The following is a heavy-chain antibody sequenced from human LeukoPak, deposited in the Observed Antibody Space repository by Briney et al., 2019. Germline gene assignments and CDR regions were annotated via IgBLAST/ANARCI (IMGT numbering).Heavy chain of an antibody. CDR2: INHSGST. J-gene: IGHJ4*02. CDR3: ASGHRWLVSNGY. CDR1: GGSFSGYY. Sequence: PSETLSLTCAVYGGSFSGYYWSWIRQPPGKGLEWIGEINHSGSTNYNPSLKSRVTISVDTSKNQFSLKLSSVTAADTAVYYCASGHRWLVSNGYWGQGTLVTVSS. D-gene: IGHD5/OR15-5a*01. V-gene: IGHV4-34*01.